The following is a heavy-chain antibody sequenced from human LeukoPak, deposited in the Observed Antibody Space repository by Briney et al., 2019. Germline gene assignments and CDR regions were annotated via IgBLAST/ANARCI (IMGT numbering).Heavy chain of an antibody. Sequence: GGSLRLSCAASVFTFSIYCMHWVRQAPGKGLVGVSRINSAGSSTSYADAVKGRFTLSRDNAKNTLYLQVNSLRAEDTAVYYCASGLGRSDAFDIWGQGTMVTVSS. V-gene: IGHV3-74*01. CDR2: INSAGSST. D-gene: IGHD1-26*01. CDR1: VFTFSIYC. CDR3: ASGLGRSDAFDI. J-gene: IGHJ3*02.